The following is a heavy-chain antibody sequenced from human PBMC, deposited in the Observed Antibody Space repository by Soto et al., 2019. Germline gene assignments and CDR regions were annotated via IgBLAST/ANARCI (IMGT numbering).Heavy chain of an antibody. V-gene: IGHV3-23*01. J-gene: IGHJ2*01. Sequence: EVQLLDSGGGLVQPGGSLRLSCAASGFTFSGYALTWVRQAPGKGLEWVSAISGGGDATFYADSGKGRFTIPRDNSKNPLYLQMNTLRAEDMAVYYCARKVSGSTGRPDLWYFDLWGRGTLVTVSS. CDR2: ISGGGDAT. CDR3: ARKVSGSTGRPDLWYFDL. CDR1: GFTFSGYA. D-gene: IGHD3-10*01.